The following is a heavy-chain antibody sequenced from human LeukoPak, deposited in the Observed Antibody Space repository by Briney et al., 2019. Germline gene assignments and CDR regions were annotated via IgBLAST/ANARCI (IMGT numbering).Heavy chain of an antibody. CDR1: GFTFSSYA. D-gene: IGHD2-15*01. CDR3: AKDDCSGGSCYSKYYFDY. Sequence: GGSLRLSCAASGFTFSSYAMSWVRQAPGKGLEWVSAISGSGGSTYYADSVKGRFTISRDNSKNTLYLQMNSLRAEDTAVYYCAKDDCSGGSCYSKYYFDYWGQGTLVTVSS. V-gene: IGHV3-23*01. J-gene: IGHJ4*02. CDR2: ISGSGGST.